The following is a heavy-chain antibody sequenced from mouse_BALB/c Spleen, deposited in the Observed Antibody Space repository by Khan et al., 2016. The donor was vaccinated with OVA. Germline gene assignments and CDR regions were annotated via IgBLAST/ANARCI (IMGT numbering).Heavy chain of an antibody. Sequence: QIQLVQSGPELKKPGETVRISCKASGYTFTTAGIQWVQKMPGKGLKWIGWINTHSGVPKYAEDFKGRFAFSLEISVNTAYLQLTNLKNEDTATYFYARGEAAYYRSDGGAMEYWGQGTSVTVSS. D-gene: IGHD2-12*01. J-gene: IGHJ4*01. CDR1: GYTFTTAG. CDR3: ARGEAAYYRSDGGAMEY. CDR2: INTHSGVP. V-gene: IGHV9-4*02.